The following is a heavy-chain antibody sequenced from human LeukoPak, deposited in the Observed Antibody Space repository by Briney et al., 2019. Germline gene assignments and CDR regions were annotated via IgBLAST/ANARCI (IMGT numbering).Heavy chain of an antibody. D-gene: IGHD3-3*01. CDR1: GFTFSSYD. V-gene: IGHV3-30*03. CDR3: ARVRDFWSGYSNLFDP. CDR2: ISYDGSNK. Sequence: HGGSLRLSCAGSGFTFSSYDMHWVRQAPGKGLEWVAVISYDGSNKYYADSVKGRFTISRDNSKNTLYLQMNSLRAEDTAVYYCARVRDFWSGYSNLFDPWGQGTLVTVSS. J-gene: IGHJ5*02.